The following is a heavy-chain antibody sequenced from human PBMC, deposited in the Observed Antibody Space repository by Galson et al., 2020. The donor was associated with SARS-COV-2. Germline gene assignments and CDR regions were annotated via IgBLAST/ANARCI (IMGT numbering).Heavy chain of an antibody. CDR2: IYSGGST. Sequence: GESLKISCAASGFTFSSYAMSWVRQAPGKGLEWVSVIYSGGSTYYADSVKGRFTISRDNSKNTLYLQMNSLRAEDTAVYYCAKEGPRLAYFDYWGQGTLVTVSS. V-gene: IGHV3-23*03. J-gene: IGHJ4*02. D-gene: IGHD6-19*01. CDR1: GFTFSSYA. CDR3: AKEGPRLAYFDY.